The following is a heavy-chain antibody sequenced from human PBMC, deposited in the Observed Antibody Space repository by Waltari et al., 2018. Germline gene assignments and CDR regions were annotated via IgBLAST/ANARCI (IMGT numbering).Heavy chain of an antibody. CDR2: ISGSGGST. Sequence: EVQLVESGGGLVQPGRSLRLSCAASGFTFSSSAISWVRQAPGKGLEWVSGISGSGGSTYYADSVKGRFTISRDNSKNTVYLDMNSLRAEDTAVYYCAKDRDCSGGSCYSDGYWGQGTLVTVSS. CDR3: AKDRDCSGGSCYSDGY. J-gene: IGHJ4*02. D-gene: IGHD2-15*01. V-gene: IGHV3-23*04. CDR1: GFTFSSSA.